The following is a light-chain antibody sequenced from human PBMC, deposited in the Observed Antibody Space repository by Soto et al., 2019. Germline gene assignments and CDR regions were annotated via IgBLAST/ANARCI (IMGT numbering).Light chain of an antibody. CDR2: EVN. Sequence: QSALTQPPSASGSPGQSVTISCTGTSSDVGAYNYVSWYQQYPGKAPKLMIYEVNKRPSGVPDRFSGSKSGKTASLTVSGLQPEEEADDHCTSYAGSNIWVFGGGTKVTVL. CDR3: TSYAGSNIWV. V-gene: IGLV2-8*01. CDR1: SSDVGAYNY. J-gene: IGLJ3*02.